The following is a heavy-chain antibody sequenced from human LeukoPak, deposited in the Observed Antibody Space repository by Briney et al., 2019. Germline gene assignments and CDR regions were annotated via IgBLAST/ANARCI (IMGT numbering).Heavy chain of an antibody. D-gene: IGHD3-22*01. CDR3: ARESPAYYYNY. CDR2: SSGSGGAP. J-gene: IGHJ4*02. Sequence: GGSLRLPCAASGFTFSSYAMSWVRQAPGKGLEWVSTSSGSGGAPYYADSVKGRFTISRDTSKNTLCLQMNSLRAEDTAVYYCARESPAYYYNYWGQGTLVTVSS. V-gene: IGHV3-23*01. CDR1: GFTFSSYA.